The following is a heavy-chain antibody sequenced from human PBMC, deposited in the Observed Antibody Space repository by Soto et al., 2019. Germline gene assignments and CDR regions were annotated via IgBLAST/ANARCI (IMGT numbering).Heavy chain of an antibody. Sequence: SETLSLTCAVSGGSISSSNWWSWVRQPPGKGLEWIGEIYHSGSTYYNPSLKSRVTISVDTSKNQFSLKLSSVTAADTAVYYCARGRSSSYTNWFDPWGQGTLVT. D-gene: IGHD3-10*01. CDR3: ARGRSSSYTNWFDP. CDR2: IYHSGST. V-gene: IGHV4-4*02. CDR1: GGSISSSNW. J-gene: IGHJ5*02.